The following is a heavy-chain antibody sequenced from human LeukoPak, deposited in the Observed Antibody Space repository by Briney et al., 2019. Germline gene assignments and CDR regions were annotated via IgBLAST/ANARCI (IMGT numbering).Heavy chain of an antibody. CDR3: ARVTGVVYYFDY. D-gene: IGHD3-3*01. V-gene: IGHV4-30-2*01. J-gene: IGHJ4*02. Sequence: SETLSLTCTVSGGSISSGGYYWSWIRQPPGKGLEWIGYIYHSGSTYYNPSLKSRVTISVDRSKNQFSLKLSSVTAADTAVYYCARVTGVVYYFDYWGQGTLVTVSS. CDR2: IYHSGST. CDR1: GGSISSGGYY.